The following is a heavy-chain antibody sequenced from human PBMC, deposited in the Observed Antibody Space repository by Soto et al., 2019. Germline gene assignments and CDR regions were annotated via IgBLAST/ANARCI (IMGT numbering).Heavy chain of an antibody. CDR1: GYTFTNYG. V-gene: IGHV1-18*01. CDR2: ISAYNGNT. CDR3: ARGVGSGSYYNQYNWFDP. J-gene: IGHJ5*02. Sequence: ASVKVSCKASGYTFTNYGISWVRQAPGQGLEWMGWISAYNGNTKYAQKLQGRVTMTTDTSTSTSYMELRSLRSDDTAVFYCARGVGSGSYYNQYNWFDPWGQGTLVTVSS. D-gene: IGHD3-10*01.